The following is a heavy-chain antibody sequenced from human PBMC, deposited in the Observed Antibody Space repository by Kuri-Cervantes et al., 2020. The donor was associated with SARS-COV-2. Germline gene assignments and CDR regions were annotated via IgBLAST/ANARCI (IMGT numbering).Heavy chain of an antibody. CDR3: AKSKGRENGWVYSSDLDAFDI. D-gene: IGHD3-22*01. V-gene: IGHV3-23*01. CDR2: ISGSGGST. J-gene: IGHJ3*02. CDR1: GFTFSSYA. Sequence: GGSLRLSCAASGFTFSSYAMSWVRQAPGKGLEWVSAISGSGGSTYYADSVKGRFTISRGNSKNTLYLQMNSLRAEDTAVYYCAKSKGRENGWVYSSDLDAFDIWGQGTMVTVSS.